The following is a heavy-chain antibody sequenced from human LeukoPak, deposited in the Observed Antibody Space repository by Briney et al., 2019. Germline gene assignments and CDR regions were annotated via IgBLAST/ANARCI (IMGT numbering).Heavy chain of an antibody. CDR1: GGSITSINW. Sequence: KPSETLSLTCAVSGGSITSINWWSWIRQPPGKGLEWIGEMYHDGSTNYTPSLKSRVTISVDKSKNQFSMKLTSVTAADTAVYYCARDQGSGWYGGAFDIWGQGTMVTVSS. CDR2: MYHDGST. V-gene: IGHV4-4*02. J-gene: IGHJ3*02. D-gene: IGHD6-19*01. CDR3: ARDQGSGWYGGAFDI.